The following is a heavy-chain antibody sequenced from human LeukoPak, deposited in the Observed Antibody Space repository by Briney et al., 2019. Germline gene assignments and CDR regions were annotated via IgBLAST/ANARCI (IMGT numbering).Heavy chain of an antibody. Sequence: PSETLSLTCAVYGGSFSGYYWSWIRQPPGKGLEWIGEINHSGSTNYNPSLKSRVTISVDTSKNQFSLKLSSVTAADTAVYYCARRGRDYYDSSGYYYRAFDIWGQGTMVTVSS. V-gene: IGHV4-34*01. D-gene: IGHD3-22*01. J-gene: IGHJ3*02. CDR3: ARRGRDYYDSSGYYYRAFDI. CDR2: INHSGST. CDR1: GGSFSGYY.